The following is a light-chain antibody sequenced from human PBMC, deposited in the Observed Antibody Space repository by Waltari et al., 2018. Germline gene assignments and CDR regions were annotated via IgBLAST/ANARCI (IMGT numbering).Light chain of an antibody. V-gene: IGKV1-9*01. CDR3: QQLNSYPYT. Sequence: DIQLTQSPSFLSASVGARVTITCRASQGISSYLVWYQQKPGKAPKVLIYAASTLQSGVPSRFSGSGSGTEFTLTISSLQPEDFATYYCQQLNSYPYTFGQGTKLEIK. CDR2: AAS. CDR1: QGISSY. J-gene: IGKJ2*01.